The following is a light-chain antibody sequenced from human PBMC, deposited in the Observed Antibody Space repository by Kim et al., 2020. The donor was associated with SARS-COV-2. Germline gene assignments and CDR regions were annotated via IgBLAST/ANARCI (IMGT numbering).Light chain of an antibody. Sequence: VFPGERATLSCRASQGVSSNLAWYQHKPGQAPRLLIYGASTRATGIPARFSGSGSGTEFTLTISSLQSEDFAVYYCQQYNNWPLTFGGGTKVEIK. J-gene: IGKJ4*01. CDR2: GAS. CDR3: QQYNNWPLT. V-gene: IGKV3-15*01. CDR1: QGVSSN.